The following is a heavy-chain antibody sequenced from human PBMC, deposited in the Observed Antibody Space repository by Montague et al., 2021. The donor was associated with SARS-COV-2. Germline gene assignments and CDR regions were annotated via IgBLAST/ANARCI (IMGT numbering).Heavy chain of an antibody. J-gene: IGHJ6*02. V-gene: IGHV3-11*06. D-gene: IGHD5-24*01. CDR2: ISSSSTYT. CDR1: GFSFSDYY. Sequence: SLRISCAASGFSFSDYYMSWIRQAPGKGLEWLSYISSSSTYTNYADSVKGRFTISRDNAKNSLYLQMNSLRAEDTAVYYCARDVAMAYHYYGMDVWGQGTTVTVSS. CDR3: ARDVAMAYHYYGMDV.